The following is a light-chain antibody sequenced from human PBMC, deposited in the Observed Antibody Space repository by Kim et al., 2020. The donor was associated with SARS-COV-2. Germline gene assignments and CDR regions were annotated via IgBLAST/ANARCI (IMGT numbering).Light chain of an antibody. V-gene: IGLV3-1*01. Sequence: SYELTQPPSVSVSPGQTASIACSGDKLGDKYACWYQQKPGQSPVLVIYQNSKRPSGIPERFSGSNSGNTATLTISGTQAMDEADYYCLAWDSSTGVFGTGTKVTV. J-gene: IGLJ1*01. CDR3: LAWDSSTGV. CDR2: QNS. CDR1: KLGDKY.